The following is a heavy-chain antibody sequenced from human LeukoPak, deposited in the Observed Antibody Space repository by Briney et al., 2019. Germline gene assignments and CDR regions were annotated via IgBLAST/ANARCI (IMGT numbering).Heavy chain of an antibody. CDR2: ISGSGGST. Sequence: GGSLRLSCAASGFTFISYALSWVRQAPGKGLEWVSAISGSGGSTYYADSVKGRFTISRDNSKNTLYLQMNSLRAEDTAVYYCAKDGLRDYYDNSGYYYPDYSGPVALVTVSS. D-gene: IGHD3-22*01. CDR1: GFTFISYA. J-gene: IGHJ4*02. CDR3: AKDGLRDYYDNSGYYYPDY. V-gene: IGHV3-23*01.